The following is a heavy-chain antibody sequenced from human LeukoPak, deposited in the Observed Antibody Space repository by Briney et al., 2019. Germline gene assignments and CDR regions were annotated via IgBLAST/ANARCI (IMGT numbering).Heavy chain of an antibody. Sequence: SETLSLTCTVSGGSISSYYWSWIRQPPGKGLEWIGEINHSGSTNYNPSLKSRVTISVDTSKNQFSLKLSSVTAADTAVYYCAVGYCSSTSCYRGARRLGYWGQGTLVTVSS. V-gene: IGHV4-34*01. CDR3: AVGYCSSTSCYRGARRLGY. J-gene: IGHJ4*02. D-gene: IGHD2-2*01. CDR2: INHSGST. CDR1: GGSISSYY.